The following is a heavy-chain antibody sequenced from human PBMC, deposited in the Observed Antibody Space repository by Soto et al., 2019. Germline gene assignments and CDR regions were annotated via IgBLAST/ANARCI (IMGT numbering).Heavy chain of an antibody. CDR3: ASQGGIAAAGLHSDY. D-gene: IGHD6-13*01. Sequence: ASVKVSCKASGYTFTSYDINWVRQATGQGLEWMGWMNPNSGNTGYAQKFQGRVTMTRNTSISTAYMELSSLRSEDTAVYYCASQGGIAAAGLHSDYWGQGTLVTVSS. J-gene: IGHJ4*02. CDR2: MNPNSGNT. CDR1: GYTFTSYD. V-gene: IGHV1-8*01.